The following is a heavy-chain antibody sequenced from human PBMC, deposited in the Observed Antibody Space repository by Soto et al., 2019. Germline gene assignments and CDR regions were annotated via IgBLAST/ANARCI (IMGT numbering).Heavy chain of an antibody. CDR2: ISGSGGSK. D-gene: IGHD2-2*01. Sequence: EVHLLESGGGLVQPGGSLRLSCAASGFTFSSYAMSWVRQAPGKGLEWVSAISGSGGSKYYADCVKGRFTISRDNSKHTLYLQMNSLRAEDTAVYYCEEVRDCSSTICYDWFDPGGHGTLVPVSS. CDR3: EEVRDCSSTICYDWFDP. J-gene: IGHJ5*02. CDR1: GFTFSSYA. V-gene: IGHV3-23*01.